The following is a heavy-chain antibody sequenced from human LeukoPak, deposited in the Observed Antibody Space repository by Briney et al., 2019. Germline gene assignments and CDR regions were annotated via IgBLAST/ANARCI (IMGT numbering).Heavy chain of an antibody. CDR1: GFTFSSYA. Sequence: GGSLRLSCAASGFTFSSYAMSWVRQAPGKGLEWVSAISGSGSSTYYADSVKGRFTISRDNSKNTLYLQMNSLRAEDTAVYYCAKRTYYYGSGTYANGMDVWGQGTTVTVSS. J-gene: IGHJ6*02. CDR3: AKRTYYYGSGTYANGMDV. D-gene: IGHD3-10*01. V-gene: IGHV3-23*01. CDR2: ISGSGSST.